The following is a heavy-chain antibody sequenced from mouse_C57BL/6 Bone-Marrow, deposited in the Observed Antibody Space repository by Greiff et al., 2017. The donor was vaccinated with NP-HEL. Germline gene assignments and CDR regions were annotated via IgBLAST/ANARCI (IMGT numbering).Heavy chain of an antibody. J-gene: IGHJ1*03. CDR3: ASPWYFDV. Sequence: VKLQQPGAELVKPGASVKLSCKASGYTFTSYWMHWVKQRPGQGLEWIGMIHPNSGSTNYNEKFKSKATLTVDKSSSTAYMQLSSLTSEDSAVYYCASPWYFDVWGTGTTVTVSS. CDR2: IHPNSGST. CDR1: GYTFTSYW. V-gene: IGHV1-64*01.